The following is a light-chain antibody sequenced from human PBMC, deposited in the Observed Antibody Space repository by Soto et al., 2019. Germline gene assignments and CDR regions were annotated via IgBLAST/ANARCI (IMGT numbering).Light chain of an antibody. CDR1: QSVGSN. CDR2: GAS. V-gene: IGKV3-15*01. Sequence: EIVMTQSPATLSVSPGERATLSCRASQSVGSNLAWYQQKPGQVPRLLIYGASTRATGLPARISGSGSGTEFTLTISSLQSEDFAVYYCQQYNELPLTFGGGTKVDIK. J-gene: IGKJ4*01. CDR3: QQYNELPLT.